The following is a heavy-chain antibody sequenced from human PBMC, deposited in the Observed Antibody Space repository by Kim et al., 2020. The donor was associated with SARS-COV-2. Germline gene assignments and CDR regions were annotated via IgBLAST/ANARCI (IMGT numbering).Heavy chain of an antibody. CDR2: ISYDGSNK. Sequence: GGSLRLSCAASGFTFSSYGMHWVRQAPGKGLEWVAVISYDGSNKYYADSVKGRFTISRDNSKNTLYLQMNSLRAEDTAVYYCAKDPKRGSSSWPDYWGQGTLVTVSS. D-gene: IGHD6-13*01. CDR1: GFTFSSYG. J-gene: IGHJ4*02. V-gene: IGHV3-30*18. CDR3: AKDPKRGSSSWPDY.